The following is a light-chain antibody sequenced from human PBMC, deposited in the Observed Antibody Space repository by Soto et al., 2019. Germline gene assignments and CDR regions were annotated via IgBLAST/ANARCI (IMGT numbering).Light chain of an antibody. CDR3: QQANSFHHT. V-gene: IGKV1-12*01. CDR2: AAS. Sequence: DIQMTQSPSSVSASVGNRVTITCRASQGISSWLAGYQQKPGKAPKLLIYAASSLQSGVPSRLNGSGSGTDFPLTIRSLQPEDFASYYRQQANSFHHTFGQGTRLEIK. J-gene: IGKJ5*01. CDR1: QGISSW.